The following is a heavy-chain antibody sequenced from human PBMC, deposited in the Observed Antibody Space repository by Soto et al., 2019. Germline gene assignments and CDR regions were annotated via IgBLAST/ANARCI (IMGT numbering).Heavy chain of an antibody. Sequence: GGSLRLSCSASGFTFNKYAMHWVRQAPGTGLQYVSGISDTGGSTFHADSVKGRFTISRDDSKDTLFLQMSSMSAEDTAVYSCVKVNRGESWYYYKGLDVWGQGTTVTVSS. CDR2: ISDTGGST. CDR1: GFTFNKYA. V-gene: IGHV3-64D*06. D-gene: IGHD3-10*01. J-gene: IGHJ6*02. CDR3: VKVNRGESWYYYKGLDV.